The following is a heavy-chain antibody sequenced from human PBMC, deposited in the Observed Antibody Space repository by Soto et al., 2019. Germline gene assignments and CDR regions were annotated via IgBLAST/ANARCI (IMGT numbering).Heavy chain of an antibody. J-gene: IGHJ6*02. CDR1: GYTSTSYA. V-gene: IGHV1-3*01. CDR3: ARECYYDRSGYSIYYGMDV. Sequence: ASVKVSCKASGYTSTSYAMHWVRQAPGQRLEWMGWINAGNGNTKYSQKFQGRVTITRDTSASTAYMELSSLRSEDTAVYYCARECYYDRSGYSIYYGMDVWGQGTTVTVSS. D-gene: IGHD3-22*01. CDR2: INAGNGNT.